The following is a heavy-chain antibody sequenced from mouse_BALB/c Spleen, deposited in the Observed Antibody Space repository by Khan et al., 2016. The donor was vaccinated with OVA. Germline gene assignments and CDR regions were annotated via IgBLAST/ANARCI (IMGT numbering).Heavy chain of an antibody. CDR3: ARKNGSDFDY. Sequence: VQLKESGPELVKPGASVKISCKASGYSFTGYFMNWVMQSHGKSLEWIGRINPHIGETLYNQKFKGKATLTVDESSRTAHMELRSLASEDSAVYYCARKNGSDFDYWGQGTTLTGSS. V-gene: IGHV1-20*02. J-gene: IGHJ2*01. CDR1: GYSFTGYF. D-gene: IGHD1-1*01. CDR2: INPHIGET.